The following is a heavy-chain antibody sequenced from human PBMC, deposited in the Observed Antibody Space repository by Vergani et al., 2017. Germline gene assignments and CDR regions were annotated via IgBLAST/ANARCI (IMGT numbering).Heavy chain of an antibody. CDR1: GFTFSSYA. J-gene: IGHJ4*02. Sequence: QVQLVESGGGVVQPGRSLRLSCAASGFTFSSYAMHWVRQAPGKGLEWVAVISYDGSNKYYADSVKGRFTISRDNSKNTLYLQMNSLRAEDTAVYYCAIAAYGDYAYFDYWGQGTLVTVSS. V-gene: IGHV3-30*01. CDR3: AIAAYGDYAYFDY. D-gene: IGHD4-17*01. CDR2: ISYDGSNK.